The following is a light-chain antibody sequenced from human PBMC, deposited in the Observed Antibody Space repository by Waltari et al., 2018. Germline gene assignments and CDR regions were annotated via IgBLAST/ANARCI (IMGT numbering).Light chain of an antibody. CDR1: QRISTW. CDR2: MAS. Sequence: DIQMTPSPSTLSASVGDSVTIPCRASQRISTWLAWYQQKPGKAPNLLIYMASSLESRVPSRFSGSGSGTEFTLSITSLQPDDFATYYCQQYKMYPYTFGQGTNLEIK. J-gene: IGKJ2*01. CDR3: QQYKMYPYT. V-gene: IGKV1-5*03.